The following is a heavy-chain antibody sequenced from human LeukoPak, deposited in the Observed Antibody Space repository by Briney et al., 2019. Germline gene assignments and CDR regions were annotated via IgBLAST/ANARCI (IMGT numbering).Heavy chain of an antibody. Sequence: GGSLRLSCAASGFTVSSNYMSWVRQAPGKGLEWVSVIYSGGSTYYADSVEGRFTISRDNSKNTLYLQMNSLRAEDTAVYYCARGVPGYSSGWSNPYYYGMDVWGQGTTVTVSS. J-gene: IGHJ6*02. V-gene: IGHV3-53*01. D-gene: IGHD6-19*01. CDR2: IYSGGST. CDR1: GFTVSSNY. CDR3: ARGVPGYSSGWSNPYYYGMDV.